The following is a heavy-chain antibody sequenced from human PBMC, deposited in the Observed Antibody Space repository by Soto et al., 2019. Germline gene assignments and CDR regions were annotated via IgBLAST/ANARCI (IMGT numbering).Heavy chain of an antibody. CDR3: ATRFYGDYYYYGMDV. Sequence: PGGSLRLSCAASGFTFSSYAMSWVRQAPGKGLEWVSAISGSGGSTYYADSVKGRFTISRDNSKNTLYLQMNSLRAEDTAVYYCATRFYGDYYYYGMDVWGQGTTVTSP. CDR1: GFTFSSYA. V-gene: IGHV3-23*01. J-gene: IGHJ6*02. D-gene: IGHD4-17*01. CDR2: ISGSGGST.